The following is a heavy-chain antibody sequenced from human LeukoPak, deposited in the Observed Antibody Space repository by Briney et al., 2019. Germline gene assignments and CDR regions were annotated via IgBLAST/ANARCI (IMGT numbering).Heavy chain of an antibody. CDR2: IWFDGSQK. D-gene: IGHD1-26*01. J-gene: IGHJ3*02. V-gene: IGHV3-33*01. CDR3: ARGIVGALDAFDI. CDR1: GFTFSSYG. Sequence: GRSLRLSCAASGFTFSSYGMHWVRQAPGKGLEWVAVIWFDGSQKFYADSVRGRITISRDNSKNTLYLQMNSLRAEDTAVYYCARGIVGALDAFDIWGQGTMVTVSS.